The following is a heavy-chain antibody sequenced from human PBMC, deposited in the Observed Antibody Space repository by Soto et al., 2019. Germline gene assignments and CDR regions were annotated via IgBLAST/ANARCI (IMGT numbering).Heavy chain of an antibody. J-gene: IGHJ4*02. CDR2: SYYSGST. Sequence: QLQLQESGPGLVKPSETLSLTCTVSGGSISSSSYYWGWIRQPPGKGLEWIGSSYYSGSTYYNPSLKSRVTISVDTSKNQFSLKLSSVTAADTAVYYCASRTYCSSTSCYTGVDYWGQGTLVTVSS. CDR3: ASRTYCSSTSCYTGVDY. V-gene: IGHV4-39*01. CDR1: GGSISSSSYY. D-gene: IGHD2-2*01.